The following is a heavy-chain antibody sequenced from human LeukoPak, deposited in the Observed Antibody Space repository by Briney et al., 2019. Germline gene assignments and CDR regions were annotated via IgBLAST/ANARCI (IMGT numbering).Heavy chain of an antibody. Sequence: VKVSCKASGDTFSSYAISWVRQAPGQGLEWMGGIIPIFGTANYAQKFQGRVTITADESTSTAYMELSSLRSEDTAVYYCASYSSSSGGFDYWGQGTLVTVSS. CDR1: GDTFSSYA. J-gene: IGHJ4*02. D-gene: IGHD6-6*01. V-gene: IGHV1-69*13. CDR3: ASYSSSSGGFDY. CDR2: IIPIFGTA.